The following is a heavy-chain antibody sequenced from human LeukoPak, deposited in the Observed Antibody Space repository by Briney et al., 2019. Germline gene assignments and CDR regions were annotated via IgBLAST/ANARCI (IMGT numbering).Heavy chain of an antibody. D-gene: IGHD1-26*01. CDR1: GHTFTGYY. CDR2: INPNSGGT. V-gene: IGHV1-2*02. Sequence: ASVKVSCKASGHTFTGYYIHWVRQAPGQGLEWMGSINPNSGGTNYAQKFQGRVNMTRDTSISTAYMDLSRLRSDDTAVYYCARGSIVGATFDYFDYWGQGTLVTVSS. CDR3: ARGSIVGATFDYFDY. J-gene: IGHJ4*02.